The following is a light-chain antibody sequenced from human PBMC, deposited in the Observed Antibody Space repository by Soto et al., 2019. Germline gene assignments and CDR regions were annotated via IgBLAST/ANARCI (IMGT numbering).Light chain of an antibody. J-gene: IGKJ5*01. V-gene: IGKV3-20*01. CDR1: QSVSSN. Sequence: EIVMTQSPATLSVSPGERATLSCRASQSVSSNLAWYQQKPGQAPRLLIYGASNRATGIPDRFSGSGSGTDFTLTISRLEPEDFAVYYCQQYGSSLPITFGQGTRLEIK. CDR2: GAS. CDR3: QQYGSSLPIT.